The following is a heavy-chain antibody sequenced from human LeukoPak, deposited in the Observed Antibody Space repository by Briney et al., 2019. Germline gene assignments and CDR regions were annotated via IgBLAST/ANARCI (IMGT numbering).Heavy chain of an antibody. D-gene: IGHD2-2*01. CDR1: GGSISSGGYY. J-gene: IGHJ6*04. V-gene: IGHV4-31*03. CDR3: ARGSYCSSTSCYAGAPYYYYGMDV. CDR2: IYYSGST. Sequence: SQTLSPTCTVSGGSISSGGYYWSWIRQHPGKGLEWIGYIYYSGSTYYNPSLKSRVTISVDTSKNQFSLKLSSVTAADTAVYYCARGSYCSSTSCYAGAPYYYYGMDVWGKGTTVTVSS.